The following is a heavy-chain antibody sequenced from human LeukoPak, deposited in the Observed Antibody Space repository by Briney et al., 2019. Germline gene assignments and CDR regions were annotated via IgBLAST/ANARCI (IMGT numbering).Heavy chain of an antibody. CDR1: GYSISSGYY. CDR3: ARLVPAAILDY. Sequence: SETLSLTCAVSGYSISSGYYWGRIRPPPGKGLEWIGSIYHSGSTYYNPSLKSRVTISVDTSKNQFSLKLSSVTAADTAVYYCARLVPAAILDYWGQGTLVTVSS. CDR2: IYHSGST. V-gene: IGHV4-38-2*01. D-gene: IGHD2-2*02. J-gene: IGHJ4*02.